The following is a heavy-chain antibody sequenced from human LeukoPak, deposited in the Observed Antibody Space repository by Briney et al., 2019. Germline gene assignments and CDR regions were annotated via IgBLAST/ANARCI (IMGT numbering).Heavy chain of an antibody. CDR3: ARRSTYSFFDY. CDR2: IYTSGST. Sequence: SETLSLTCTVSGGSVSSYYWSWIRQPAGKGLEWIGRIYTSGSTNYNPSLKSRVTMSVDTSKNQFSLKLSSVTAADTALYYCARRSTYSFFDYWGQGTLVTVSS. J-gene: IGHJ4*02. D-gene: IGHD4-11*01. V-gene: IGHV4-4*07. CDR1: GGSVSSYY.